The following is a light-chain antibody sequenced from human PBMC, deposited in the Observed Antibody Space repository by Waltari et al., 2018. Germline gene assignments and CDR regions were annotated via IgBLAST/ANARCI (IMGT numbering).Light chain of an antibody. V-gene: IGKV1-39*01. CDR2: SAS. CDR3: QQSYSTPWT. J-gene: IGKJ1*01. Sequence: DIQMTQSPSSLSASVGDRLTITCRESQSISSYLNWYQQKPGKAPKLLIYSASRLQSGVPSRFSGSGSGTDFTLTISSLQPEDFATYYCQQSYSTPWTFGQGTKVEIK. CDR1: QSISSY.